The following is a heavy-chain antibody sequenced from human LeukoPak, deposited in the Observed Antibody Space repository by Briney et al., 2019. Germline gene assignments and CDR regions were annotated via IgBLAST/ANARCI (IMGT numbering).Heavy chain of an antibody. J-gene: IGHJ1*01. D-gene: IGHD3-3*01. CDR2: ISSSSSYI. CDR3: ARDRNDFWNGYFQH. CDR1: GFTFSSYS. Sequence: GGSLRLSCAASGFTFSSYSMNWVRQAPGKGLEWVSSISSSSSYIYYADSVKGRFTISRDNAKNSLYLQMNSLRAEDTAVYYCARDRNDFWNGYFQHWGQGTLVTVSS. V-gene: IGHV3-21*01.